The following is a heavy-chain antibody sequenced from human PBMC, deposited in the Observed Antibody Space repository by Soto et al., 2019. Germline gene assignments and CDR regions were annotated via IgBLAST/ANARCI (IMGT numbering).Heavy chain of an antibody. Sequence: ASVKVSCKASGYTFNLHAVHWVRQAPGQRLEWMGYINTGNGNTKYSENLQGRITITRDTSATTAYMELRSLRSEDTGVYYCARRASRHFEYWGQGTLVTVSS. V-gene: IGHV1-3*04. CDR1: GYTFNLHA. D-gene: IGHD6-13*01. CDR3: ARRASRHFEY. CDR2: INTGNGNT. J-gene: IGHJ4*02.